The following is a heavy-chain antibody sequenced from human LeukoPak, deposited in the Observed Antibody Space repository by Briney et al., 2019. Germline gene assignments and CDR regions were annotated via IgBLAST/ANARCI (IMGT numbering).Heavy chain of an antibody. Sequence: PGGSLRLSCAASAFTFSSYWMHWVRQAPGKGLVWVSRINSDGSSTSYADSVKGRFTISRDNAKNTLNLQMNSLRAEDTAVYYCARDLGQYYDTSDNWFDPWGQGTLVTVSS. CDR1: AFTFSSYW. V-gene: IGHV3-74*01. D-gene: IGHD3-22*01. CDR3: ARDLGQYYDTSDNWFDP. J-gene: IGHJ5*02. CDR2: INSDGSST.